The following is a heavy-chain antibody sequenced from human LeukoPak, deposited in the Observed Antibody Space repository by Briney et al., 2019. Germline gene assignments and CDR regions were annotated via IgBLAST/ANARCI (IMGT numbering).Heavy chain of an antibody. CDR3: ARADSGWYSFDS. Sequence: GGALRLCCSAPGFTFTDVWMTWGPRAPGKVLEWVANIKADGRETYYSDSVKGRFTISRDNAQNSLHLDMHNPRAEDTAVYYCARADSGWYSFDSWGQGTLVTVSS. CDR1: GFTFTDVW. V-gene: IGHV3-7*04. CDR2: IKADGRET. J-gene: IGHJ4*02. D-gene: IGHD6-19*01.